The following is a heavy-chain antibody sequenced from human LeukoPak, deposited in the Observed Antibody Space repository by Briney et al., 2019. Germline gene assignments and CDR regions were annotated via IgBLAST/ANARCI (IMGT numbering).Heavy chain of an antibody. J-gene: IGHJ4*02. V-gene: IGHV4-39*07. Sequence: PSETLSLTCTVSGGSISSYYWSWIRQPPGKGLEWIGSIYYSGSTYYNPSLKSRVTISVDTSKNQFSLKLSSVTAADTAVYYCARVIGEMGELLFTNFDYWGQGTLVTVSS. CDR3: ARVIGEMGELLFTNFDY. CDR1: GGSISSYY. CDR2: IYYSGST. D-gene: IGHD1-26*01.